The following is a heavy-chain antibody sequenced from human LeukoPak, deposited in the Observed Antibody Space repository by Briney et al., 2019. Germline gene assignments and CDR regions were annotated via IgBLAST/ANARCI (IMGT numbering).Heavy chain of an antibody. V-gene: IGHV4-39*01. Sequence: KTSETLSLTCTVSGGSISSSSYYWGWLRQPPGKGLDWIGSISYSGNTYYNPSLKSRVTIYVDTSKNQFSLKLGSVTAADTAVYYCARQRRLELPDYWGQGTLVTVSS. J-gene: IGHJ4*02. CDR1: GGSISSSSYY. CDR3: ARQRRLELPDY. CDR2: ISYSGNT. D-gene: IGHD3-16*01.